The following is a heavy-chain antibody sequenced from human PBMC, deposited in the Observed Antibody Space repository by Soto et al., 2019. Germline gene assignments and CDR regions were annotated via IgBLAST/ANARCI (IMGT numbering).Heavy chain of an antibody. CDR1: GYTFTSYA. CDR3: ARDGDIGTFAFYGMDV. V-gene: IGHV1-3*01. Sequence: ASVKVSCKASGYTFTSYAMHWVRQAPGQRLEWMGWINAGNGNTKYSQKFQGRVTITRDTSASTAYMELSSLRSEDTAVYYCARDGDIGTFAFYGMDVWGQGTTVTVSS. CDR2: INAGNGNT. D-gene: IGHD2-15*01. J-gene: IGHJ6*02.